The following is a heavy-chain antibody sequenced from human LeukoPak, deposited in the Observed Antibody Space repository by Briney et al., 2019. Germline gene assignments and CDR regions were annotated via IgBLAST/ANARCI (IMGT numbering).Heavy chain of an antibody. CDR1: GFTFSSYA. J-gene: IGHJ3*02. CDR2: ISGSGGST. V-gene: IGHV3-23*01. Sequence: PGGSLTLTCAAAGFTFSSYAMSWVRQPPGQGLEWVSAISGSGGSTYYADSVKGRFTISRDSSKNTQHLQMSSVRAEDTAVYYCAKAVGWGGYDAFVIWGEGKMVTVSS. D-gene: IGHD3-16*01. CDR3: AKAVGWGGYDAFVI.